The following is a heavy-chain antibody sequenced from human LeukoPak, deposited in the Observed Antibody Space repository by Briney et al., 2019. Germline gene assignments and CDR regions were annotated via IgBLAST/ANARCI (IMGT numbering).Heavy chain of an antibody. V-gene: IGHV4-61*02. CDR2: IYSTGST. CDR3: ARKQTFSGSGIYSYPCH. CDR1: GGSISSGGHY. D-gene: IGHD3-10*01. J-gene: IGHJ4*02. Sequence: TSETLSLTCTDSGGSISSGGHYWSWIRQPAGKGLEYLGRIYSTGSTNYNPSLRSRVTISVDTSKNHISLKLSSVTAADTAVYYCARKQTFSGSGIYSYPCHLGQGILVTGSS.